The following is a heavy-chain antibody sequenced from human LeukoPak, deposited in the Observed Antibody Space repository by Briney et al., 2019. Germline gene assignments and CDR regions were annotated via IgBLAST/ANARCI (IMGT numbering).Heavy chain of an antibody. CDR3: AREAFYGSGTSDVAFAI. Sequence: SETLSLTCAVYGGSFSGYYWSWIRQPPGKGLEWIGEINHSGSTNYNPSLKSRVTISVDTSKNQFSLKLSSVTAADTAVYYCAREAFYGSGTSDVAFAIGGNGKLFT. CDR1: GGSFSGYY. V-gene: IGHV4-34*01. CDR2: INHSGST. D-gene: IGHD3-10*01. J-gene: IGHJ3*02.